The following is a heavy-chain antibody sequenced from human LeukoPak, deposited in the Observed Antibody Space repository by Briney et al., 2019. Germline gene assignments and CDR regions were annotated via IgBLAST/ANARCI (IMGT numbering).Heavy chain of an antibody. V-gene: IGHV4-61*02. D-gene: IGHD5-24*01. CDR1: GGSISSGSYY. Sequence: SETLSLTCTVSGGSISSGSYYWSWIRQPAGKGLEWIGRIYTSGSINYNPSPKSRVTISVDTSKNQFSLKLRSVTAADTAVYYCARENGYKYDYWGQGTLVTVSS. CDR3: ARENGYKYDY. J-gene: IGHJ4*02. CDR2: IYTSGSI.